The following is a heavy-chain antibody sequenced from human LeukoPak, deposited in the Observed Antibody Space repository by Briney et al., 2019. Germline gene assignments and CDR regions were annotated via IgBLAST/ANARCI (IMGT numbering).Heavy chain of an antibody. CDR2: IYYSRGNT. J-gene: IGHJ5*02. V-gene: IGHV4-39*01. CDR3: ARGGGIPSP. Sequence: SETLSLTCTVPGTSISSSSYYWGWIRQPPGEGLEWIGSIYYSRGNTYYNPSLKSRVTISVDTSKNQFSLKLSSVTAADTAVYYCARGGGIPSPWGQGTLVTVSS. CDR1: GTSISSSSYY. D-gene: IGHD2-21*01.